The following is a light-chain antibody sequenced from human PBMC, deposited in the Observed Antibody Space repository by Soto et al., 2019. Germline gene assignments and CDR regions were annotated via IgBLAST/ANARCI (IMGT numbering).Light chain of an antibody. CDR2: GAS. V-gene: IGKV3-20*01. CDR3: QQYGSSPFT. J-gene: IGKJ3*01. Sequence: EIVLTQSPGTLSLSPGERATLSCRASESVSSSFLAWYQQKPGLAARLLIYGASTRATGIPGRFSGGGSGTDFSLTISRREPEDFSVYFCQQYGSSPFTFGPGNKVDIK. CDR1: ESVSSSF.